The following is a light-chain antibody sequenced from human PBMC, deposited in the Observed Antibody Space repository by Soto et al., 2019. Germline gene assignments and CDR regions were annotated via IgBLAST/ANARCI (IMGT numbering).Light chain of an antibody. V-gene: IGKV3-20*01. J-gene: IGKJ1*01. CDR1: QSVSSY. CDR2: GAS. Sequence: PGEGAALSCRASQSVSSYLAWYQQKPGQAPRLLIYGASNRATGIPDRFSGSGSGTDFTLTISRLEPEDFAVYYCQQYGSSGTFGQGTKVDIK. CDR3: QQYGSSGT.